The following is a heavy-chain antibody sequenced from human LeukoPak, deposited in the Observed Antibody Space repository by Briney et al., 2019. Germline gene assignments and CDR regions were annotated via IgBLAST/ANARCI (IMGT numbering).Heavy chain of an antibody. V-gene: IGHV3-7*03. CDR1: GFTFSSYW. CDR3: ARASQLWFGESLIDY. Sequence: GGSLRLSCAASGFTFSSYWMSWVRQAPGKGLEWVANIKQDGSEKYYVDSVKGRFTISRDNAKNSLYLQMNSLRAGDTAVYYCARASQLWFGESLIDYWGQGTLVTVSS. D-gene: IGHD3-10*01. J-gene: IGHJ4*02. CDR2: IKQDGSEK.